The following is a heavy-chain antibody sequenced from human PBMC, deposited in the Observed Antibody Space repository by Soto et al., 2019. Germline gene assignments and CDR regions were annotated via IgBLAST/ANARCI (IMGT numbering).Heavy chain of an antibody. D-gene: IGHD3-10*01. J-gene: IGHJ6*02. V-gene: IGHV4-38-2*01. CDR2: IYHSGST. CDR1: GYSISSGYY. CDR3: TRRRFGVRGVTTMDV. Sequence: PSETLSLTCAVSGYSISSGYYWGWIRQPPGKGLEWIGSIYHSGSTYYNPSLKSRVTISVDTSKNQFSLKLSSVTAADTAVYYCTRRRFGVRGVTTMDVWGPGTTVTVSS.